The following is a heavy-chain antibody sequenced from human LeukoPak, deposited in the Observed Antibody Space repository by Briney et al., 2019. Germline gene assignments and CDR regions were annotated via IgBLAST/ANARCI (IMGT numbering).Heavy chain of an antibody. V-gene: IGHV3-7*01. J-gene: IGHJ5*02. CDR1: GFTISPYW. Sequence: PGGSLRLSCAASGFTISPYWMSWVRQAPGKGLEWVANIKQDGSEKYYVDSVEGRFTISRDNSKNTLYLQMNSLRAKDTAVYYCAKDPPSNSWGQGTLVTVSS. CDR3: AKDPPSNS. CDR2: IKQDGSEK.